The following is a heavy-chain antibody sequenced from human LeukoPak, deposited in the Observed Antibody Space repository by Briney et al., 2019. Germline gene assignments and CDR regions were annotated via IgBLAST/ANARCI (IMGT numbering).Heavy chain of an antibody. CDR1: GYSFTSYW. CDR3: ARPSGITPSRAFAFDI. Sequence: GESLRISCKGSGYSFTSYWIGWVRQMPGKGLEWMGIIYPGDSDTRYSPSFQGQVTISADKSISTAYLQWSSLKASDTAMYYCARPSGITPSRAFAFDIWGQGTMVTVSS. J-gene: IGHJ3*02. CDR2: IYPGDSDT. D-gene: IGHD3-10*01. V-gene: IGHV5-51*01.